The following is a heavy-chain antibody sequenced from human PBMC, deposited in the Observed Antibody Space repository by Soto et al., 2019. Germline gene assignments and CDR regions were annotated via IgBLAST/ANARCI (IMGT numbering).Heavy chain of an antibody. CDR3: ENHRKHYYDSSGYYYDY. D-gene: IGHD3-22*01. CDR1: GFTFSSYA. Sequence: GGSLRLCCAASGFTFSSYAMSWVRQAPGKGLEWVSAISGSGGSTYYADSVKGRFTISRDNSKNTLYLQMNSLRAEDTAVYYCENHRKHYYDSSGYYYDYWGHGTLVTVSS. CDR2: ISGSGGST. J-gene: IGHJ4*01. V-gene: IGHV3-23*01.